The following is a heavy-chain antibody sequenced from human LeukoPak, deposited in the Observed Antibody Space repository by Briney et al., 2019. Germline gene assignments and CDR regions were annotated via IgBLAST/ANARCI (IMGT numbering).Heavy chain of an antibody. J-gene: IGHJ4*02. CDR3: AQTDAFWSGYRFDY. CDR2: IRYDGSNK. CDR1: GFTFSSYG. Sequence: GGSLRLSCAASGFTFSSYGMHWVRQAPGKGLEWVAFIRYDGSNKYYADSVKGRFTVSRDNSKNTLYLQTNSLRAEDTAVYYCAQTDAFWSGYRFDYWGQGTLVTVSS. V-gene: IGHV3-30*02. D-gene: IGHD3-3*01.